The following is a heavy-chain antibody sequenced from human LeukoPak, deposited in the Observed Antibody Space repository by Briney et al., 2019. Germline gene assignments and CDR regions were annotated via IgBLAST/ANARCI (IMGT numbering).Heavy chain of an antibody. V-gene: IGHV4-34*01. Sequence: RASETLSLTCAVYGGSFSGYYWSWIRQPPGKGLEWIGEINHSGSTYYNPSLKSRVTISVDTSKNQFSLKLSSVTAADTAVYYCARGRGMIVVDPRHNWFDPWGQGTLVTVSS. J-gene: IGHJ5*02. CDR2: INHSGST. CDR3: ARGRGMIVVDPRHNWFDP. CDR1: GGSFSGYY. D-gene: IGHD3-22*01.